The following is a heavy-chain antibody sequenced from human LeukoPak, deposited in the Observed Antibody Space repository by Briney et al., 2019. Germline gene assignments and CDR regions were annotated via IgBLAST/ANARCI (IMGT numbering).Heavy chain of an antibody. CDR1: GGSISSYY. V-gene: IGHV4-59*01. Sequence: SETLSLTCTVSGGSISSYYWSWIRQPPGKGLEWIGYIYYSGSTNYNPSLKSRVTISVDTSKNQFSLKLSPVTAADTAVYYCARTTEGYCRGRSCYSYYYYMDVWGKGTTVAVSS. D-gene: IGHD2-15*01. J-gene: IGHJ6*03. CDR2: IYYSGST. CDR3: ARTTEGYCRGRSCYSYYYYMDV.